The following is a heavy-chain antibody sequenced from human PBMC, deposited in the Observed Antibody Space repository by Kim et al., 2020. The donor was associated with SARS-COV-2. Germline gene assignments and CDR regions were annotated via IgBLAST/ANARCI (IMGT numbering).Heavy chain of an antibody. CDR1: GYSFTSYW. V-gene: IGHV5-51*01. CDR3: ARQPHGAADFWSGYPSYSWFDP. CDR2: IYPGDSDT. D-gene: IGHD3-3*01. J-gene: IGHJ5*02. Sequence: GESLKISCKGSGYSFTSYWIGWVRQMPGKGLEWKGIIYPGDSDTRYSPSFQGQVTISADKSISTAYLQWSSLKASDTAMYYCARQPHGAADFWSGYPSYSWFDPWGQGTLVTVSS.